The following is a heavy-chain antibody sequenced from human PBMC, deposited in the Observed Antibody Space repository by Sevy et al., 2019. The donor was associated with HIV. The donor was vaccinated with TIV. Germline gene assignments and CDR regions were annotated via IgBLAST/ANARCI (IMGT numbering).Heavy chain of an antibody. Sequence: GGSLRLSYAASGFTFSTYWMSWVRQAPGKGLEWVATMKQDGSEKDYVDSVKGRFTISRDNAKNSLYLQMNSLRGEDTGGYYCGRGGVGGYSYSLDSWGQGTLVTVSS. J-gene: IGHJ4*02. CDR1: GFTFSTYW. V-gene: IGHV3-7*01. CDR3: GRGGVGGYSYSLDS. D-gene: IGHD5-18*01. CDR2: MKQDGSEK.